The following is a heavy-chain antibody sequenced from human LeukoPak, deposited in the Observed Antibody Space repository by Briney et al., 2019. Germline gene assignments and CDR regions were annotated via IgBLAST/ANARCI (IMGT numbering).Heavy chain of an antibody. J-gene: IGHJ4*02. D-gene: IGHD2-21*01. CDR1: GFTFSNYW. CDR2: INQDGSEK. Sequence: TGGSLRLSCAASGFTFSNYWMSWVRQAPGKGLEWVADINQDGSEKSYVDSVEGRFTISRDNAKKSLYLHVNSLRAEDTAVYYCARDIYGGHGYWGQGTLLTVSS. CDR3: ARDIYGGHGY. V-gene: IGHV3-7*04.